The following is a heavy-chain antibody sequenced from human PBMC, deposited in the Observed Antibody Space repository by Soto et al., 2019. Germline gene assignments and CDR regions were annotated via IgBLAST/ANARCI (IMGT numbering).Heavy chain of an antibody. D-gene: IGHD2-15*01. CDR3: AREIGSGGSCYKNWFDP. CDR1: GFTFSSYG. J-gene: IGHJ5*02. V-gene: IGHV3-33*01. Sequence: GGSLRLSCAASGFTFSSYGMHWVRQAPGKGLEWVAVIWYDGSNKYYADSVKGRFTISRDNSKNTLYLQMNSLRAEDTAVYYCAREIGSGGSCYKNWFDPWAKGTLVTVCS. CDR2: IWYDGSNK.